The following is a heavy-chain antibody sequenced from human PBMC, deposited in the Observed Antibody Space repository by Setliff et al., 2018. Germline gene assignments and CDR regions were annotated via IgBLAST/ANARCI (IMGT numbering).Heavy chain of an antibody. J-gene: IGHJ4*02. V-gene: IGHV3-30*02. CDR3: AKGGRDGYNSLDY. CDR2: VRYDGSNE. CDR1: GFTFSSYG. Sequence: GESLRLSCAASGFTFSSYGMHWVRQAPGKGLEWVAFVRYDGSNEYYGDSVKGRFTISRDNSKNTLYLQMNSLRAEDTAVYYCAKGGRDGYNSLDYWGQGTLVTVSS. D-gene: IGHD5-12*01.